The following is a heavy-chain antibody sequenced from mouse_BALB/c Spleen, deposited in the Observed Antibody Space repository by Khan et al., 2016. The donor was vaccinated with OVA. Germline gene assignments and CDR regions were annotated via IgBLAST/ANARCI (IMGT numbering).Heavy chain of an antibody. D-gene: IGHD1-2*01. Sequence: VQLQESGAELARPGASVKLSCKASGYTFTDYYINWVKQRTGQGLEWIGEISPGSGDTYYNERFKGKASLTADKSSSTAYTQLSSLTSEASAVYFCVIRYYFVYTFSYWGQGTLVTVSA. J-gene: IGHJ3*01. V-gene: IGHV1-77*01. CDR3: VIRYYFVYTFSY. CDR2: ISPGSGDT. CDR1: GYTFTDYY.